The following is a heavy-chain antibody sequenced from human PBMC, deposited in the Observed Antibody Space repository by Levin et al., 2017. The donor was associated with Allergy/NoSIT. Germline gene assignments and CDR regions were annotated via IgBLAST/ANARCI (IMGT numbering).Heavy chain of an antibody. CDR3: ARGPSGSYSGPGDYWYFDL. D-gene: IGHD1-26*01. J-gene: IGHJ2*01. CDR2: ISAYNGNT. CDR1: GYTFTSYG. Sequence: GESLKISCKASGYTFTSYGISWVRQAPGQGLEWMGWISAYNGNTNYAQKLQGRVTMTTDTSTSTAYMELRSLRSDDTAVYYCARGPSGSYSGPGDYWYFDLWGRGTLVTVSS. V-gene: IGHV1-18*01.